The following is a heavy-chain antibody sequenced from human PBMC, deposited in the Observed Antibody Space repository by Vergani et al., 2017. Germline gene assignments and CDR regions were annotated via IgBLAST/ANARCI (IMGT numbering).Heavy chain of an antibody. J-gene: IGHJ4*02. V-gene: IGHV1-46*03. CDR2: INPSGGHT. Sequence: QVQVVQSGAEVKKSGASVKVSCKTSGYTFSNYYMHWVRQAPGQGLEWMGRINPSGGHTNYAQKFQGRVTMTRDTSTSTVYMELSSLRSEDTAIYYCARGDYGILTGYRYWGQGTLVT. CDR1: GYTFSNYY. D-gene: IGHD3-9*01. CDR3: ARGDYGILTGYRY.